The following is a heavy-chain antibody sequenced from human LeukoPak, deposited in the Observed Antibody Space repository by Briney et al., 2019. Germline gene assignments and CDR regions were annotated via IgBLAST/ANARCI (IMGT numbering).Heavy chain of an antibody. V-gene: IGHV3-73*01. J-gene: IGHJ4*02. Sequence: GGSLRLSCAASGFTFSGSAVHWVRQASGKGLEWVGRIRSKANSYATAYAASLKGRFTISRDDSKNRAYLQLNSPKTEDTAVYYCTSPNDYGDYGDFGFWGQGTLVTVSS. CDR3: TSPNDYGDYGDFGF. CDR2: IRSKANSYAT. CDR1: GFTFSGSA. D-gene: IGHD4-17*01.